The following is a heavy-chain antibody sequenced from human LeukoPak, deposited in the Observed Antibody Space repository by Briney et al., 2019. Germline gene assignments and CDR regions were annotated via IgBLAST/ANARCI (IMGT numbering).Heavy chain of an antibody. CDR1: GGSISSYY. J-gene: IGHJ4*02. Sequence: SETLTLTCTVSGGSISSYYWSWIRQPAGKGLEWIGRIYTSGSTNYNPSPESRVTTFVDKSKNQFSLKLSSVTAADTAVYYCARVQRLGGKYYFDYWGQGTLVTVSS. V-gene: IGHV4-4*07. D-gene: IGHD3-16*01. CDR2: IYTSGST. CDR3: ARVQRLGGKYYFDY.